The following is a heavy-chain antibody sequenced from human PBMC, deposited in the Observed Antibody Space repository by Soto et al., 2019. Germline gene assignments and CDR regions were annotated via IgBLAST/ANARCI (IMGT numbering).Heavy chain of an antibody. J-gene: IGHJ5*02. D-gene: IGHD3-22*01. CDR3: ARRVKYYDSSGYGPSWFDP. CDR2: ISAYNGNT. V-gene: IGHV1-18*01. CDR1: GYTFTSYG. Sequence: GASVKVSCKASGYTFTSYGISWVRQAPGQGLEWMGWISAYNGNTNYAQKLQGRVTMTTDTSTSTAYMELRGLRSDDTAVYYCARRVKYYDSSGYGPSWFDPWGQGTLVTVSS.